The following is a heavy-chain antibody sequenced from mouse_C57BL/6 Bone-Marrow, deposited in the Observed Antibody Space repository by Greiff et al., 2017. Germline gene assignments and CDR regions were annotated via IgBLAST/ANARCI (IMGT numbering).Heavy chain of an antibody. V-gene: IGHV6-6*01. D-gene: IGHD1-1*01. CDR1: GFTFSDAW. CDR2: IRNKANNHAT. CDR3: TRPATVVSDWYFDV. Sequence: EVKLQESGGGLVQPGGSMKLSCAASGFTFSDAWMDWVRQSPEKGLEWVAEIRNKANNHATYYAESVKGRFTISRDDSKSSVYLQMNSLRAEDTGIYYCTRPATVVSDWYFDVWGTGTTVTVSS. J-gene: IGHJ1*03.